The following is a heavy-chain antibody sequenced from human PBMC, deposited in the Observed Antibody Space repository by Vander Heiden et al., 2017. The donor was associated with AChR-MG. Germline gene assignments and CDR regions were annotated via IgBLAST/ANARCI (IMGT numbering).Heavy chain of an antibody. CDR3: ARAGVRGVIIGNYFDY. CDR1: GYTFTGYY. Sequence: QVQLVQSGAEVKKPGASVKVSCKASGYTFTGYYMHWVRQAPGQGLEWMGWINPNSGGTNYAQKFQGRVTMTRDTSISTAYMELSRLRSDDTAVYYCARAGVRGVIIGNYFDYWGQGTLVTVSS. CDR2: INPNSGGT. V-gene: IGHV1-2*02. J-gene: IGHJ4*02. D-gene: IGHD3-10*01.